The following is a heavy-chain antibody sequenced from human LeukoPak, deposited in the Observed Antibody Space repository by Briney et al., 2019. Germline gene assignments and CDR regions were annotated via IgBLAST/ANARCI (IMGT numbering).Heavy chain of an antibody. CDR1: GYTFTSYY. CDR3: ASELDTAMVNDAFDI. J-gene: IGHJ3*02. Sequence: ASVKVSCKASGYTFTSYYMHWVRQAPGQGLEWMGIINPSGGSTSYAQKFQGRVTITRDTSTSTVYMELSSLRSEDTAVYYCASELDTAMVNDAFDIWGQGTMVTVSS. V-gene: IGHV1-46*01. CDR2: INPSGGST. D-gene: IGHD5-18*01.